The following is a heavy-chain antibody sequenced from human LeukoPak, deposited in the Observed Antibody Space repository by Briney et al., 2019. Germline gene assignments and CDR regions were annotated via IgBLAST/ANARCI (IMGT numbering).Heavy chain of an antibody. D-gene: IGHD3-10*01. CDR3: EHGYGSGSQDY. CDR1: GFTFSSYS. V-gene: IGHV3-21*04. J-gene: IGHJ4*02. Sequence: PGGSLRLSCAASGFTFSSYSMNWVRQAPGKGLEWVSSISSSGSYVYYADSVKGRFTISRDNSKNTLYLQMNSLRAEDTAVYYCEHGYGSGSQDYWGQGTLVTVSS. CDR2: ISSSGSYV.